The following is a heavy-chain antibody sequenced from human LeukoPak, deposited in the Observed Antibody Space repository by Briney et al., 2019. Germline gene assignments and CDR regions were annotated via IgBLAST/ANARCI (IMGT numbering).Heavy chain of an antibody. CDR2: ISSTSSTI. CDR1: GFTFRSYS. V-gene: IGHV3-48*04. Sequence: GGSLRLSCAASGFTFRSYSMNWVRQAPGKGLEWVSYISSTSSTIYYADSVKGRFTISRDSAKNSLYLQMNSLRAEDTAVYYCARGGSTWAKIDYWGQGTLATVSS. CDR3: ARGGSTWAKIDY. J-gene: IGHJ4*02. D-gene: IGHD5-12*01.